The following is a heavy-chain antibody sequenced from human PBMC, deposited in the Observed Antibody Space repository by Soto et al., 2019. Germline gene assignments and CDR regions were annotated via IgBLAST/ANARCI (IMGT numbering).Heavy chain of an antibody. J-gene: IGHJ4*02. V-gene: IGHV3-72*01. Sequence: EVQLVESGGGLVQPGGSLRLSCAVSGFTLSDHDMDWVRQAPGKGLEWVGRIKHKVDSYAKEYAASVKGRFTISRHDSENSLSLQMDSLKTEDTAVYYCLAFLSGRPYWGQGTLVTVSS. CDR1: GFTLSDHD. CDR3: LAFLSGRPY. CDR2: IKHKVDSYAK. D-gene: IGHD1-1*01.